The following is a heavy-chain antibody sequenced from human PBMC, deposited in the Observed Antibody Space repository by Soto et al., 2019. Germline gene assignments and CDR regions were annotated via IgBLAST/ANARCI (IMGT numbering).Heavy chain of an antibody. D-gene: IGHD3-3*01. V-gene: IGHV1-69*06. CDR1: GGTFSSYA. J-gene: IGHJ5*02. CDR3: ARASSAYYDFWSGYNLPNNWFDP. Sequence: AVKVACKASGGTFSSYAISWVRQAPGQGLEWMGGIIPIFGTANYAQKFQGRVTITADKSTSTAYMELSSLRSEDTAVYYCARASSAYYDFWSGYNLPNNWFDPWGQGTLVTVSS. CDR2: IIPIFGTA.